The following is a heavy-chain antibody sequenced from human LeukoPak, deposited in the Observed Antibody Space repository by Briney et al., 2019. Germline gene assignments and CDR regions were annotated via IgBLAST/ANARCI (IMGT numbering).Heavy chain of an antibody. CDR2: IKQDGSEK. D-gene: IGHD3-10*01. CDR3: ARDYGSGSAFDY. CDR1: GFTFSSHG. V-gene: IGHV3-7*01. Sequence: GGSLRLSCAASGFTFSSHGMHWVRQAPGKGLEWVANIKQDGSEKYYVDSVKGRFTISRDNAKNSLYLQMNSLGAEDTAVYYCARDYGSGSAFDYWGQGTLVTVSS. J-gene: IGHJ4*02.